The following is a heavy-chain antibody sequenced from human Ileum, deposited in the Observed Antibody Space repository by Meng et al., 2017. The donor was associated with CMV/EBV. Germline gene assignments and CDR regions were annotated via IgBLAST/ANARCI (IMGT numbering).Heavy chain of an antibody. V-gene: IGHV1-8*03. D-gene: IGHD6-19*01. Sequence: ASVKVSCKASGYTFTSFYIHWVRQATGQGLEWMGWMNPNSGNTGYAQKFQGRVTITRNTSISTAYMELSSLRSEDTAVYYCARSEKISGWYFPHDYWGQGTLVTVAS. CDR2: MNPNSGNT. J-gene: IGHJ4*02. CDR1: GYTFTSFY. CDR3: ARSEKISGWYFPHDY.